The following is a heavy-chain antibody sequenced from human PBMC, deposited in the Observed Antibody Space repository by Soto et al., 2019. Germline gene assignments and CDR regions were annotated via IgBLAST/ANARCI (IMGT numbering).Heavy chain of an antibody. CDR3: AKDRISYSSFPDVTFDY. D-gene: IGHD6-6*01. CDR1: GFTFSSYG. J-gene: IGHJ4*02. CDR2: ISYDGSNK. Sequence: GGSLRLSCAASGFTFSSYGMHWVRQAPGKGLEWVAVISYDGSNKYYADSVKGRFTISRDNSKNTLYLQMNSLRAEDTAVYYCAKDRISYSSFPDVTFDYWGQGTLVTVSS. V-gene: IGHV3-30*18.